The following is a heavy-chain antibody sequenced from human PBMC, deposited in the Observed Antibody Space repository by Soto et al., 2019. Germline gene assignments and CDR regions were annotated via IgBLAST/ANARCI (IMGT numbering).Heavy chain of an antibody. CDR1: GCTCSGFS. CDR3: ARDLFIAAAGTIWFDP. Sequence: LWYAASGCTCSGFSGNWVRQAPGKGLEWVSYISSSSSTIYYADSVKGRFTISRDNAKNSLYLQMNSLRDEDTAVYYCARDLFIAAAGTIWFDPWGQGTLVTVSS. J-gene: IGHJ5*02. CDR2: ISSSSSTI. D-gene: IGHD6-13*01. V-gene: IGHV3-48*02.